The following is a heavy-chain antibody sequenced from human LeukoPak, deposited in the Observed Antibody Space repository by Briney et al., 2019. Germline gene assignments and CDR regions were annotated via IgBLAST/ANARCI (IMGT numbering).Heavy chain of an antibody. D-gene: IGHD2-15*01. CDR1: GGSISSSSYY. V-gene: IGHV4-61*02. CDR2: IYTSGST. CDR3: ARTDCSGGSCYYFDY. J-gene: IGHJ4*02. Sequence: SETLSLTCTVSGGSISSSSYYWSWIRQPAGKGLEWIGRIYTSGSTNYNPSLKSRVTMSVDTSKNQFSLKLSSVTAADTAVYYCARTDCSGGSCYYFDYWGQGTLVTVSS.